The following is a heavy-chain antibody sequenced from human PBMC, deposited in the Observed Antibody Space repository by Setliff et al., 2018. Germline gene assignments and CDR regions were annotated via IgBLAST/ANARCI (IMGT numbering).Heavy chain of an antibody. CDR1: GCTFTSHY. Sequence: PGPSVKVSCKASGCTFTSHYMHWVRQAPGLGLEWMGTINPSSGRTSYAQKFQGRVTMTRDTSTSTVYMDVSSLRSEDTAVYYCARDVFPYHYEGAFDIWGQGTMVTVSS. CDR2: INPSSGRT. V-gene: IGHV1-46*01. J-gene: IGHJ3*02. CDR3: ARDVFPYHYEGAFDI. D-gene: IGHD3-22*01.